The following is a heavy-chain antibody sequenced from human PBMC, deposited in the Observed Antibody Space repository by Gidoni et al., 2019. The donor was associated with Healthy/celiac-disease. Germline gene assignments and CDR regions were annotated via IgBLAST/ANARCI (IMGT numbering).Heavy chain of an antibody. V-gene: IGHV1-69*04. CDR1: GGTFSSYA. CDR3: ARDKDYQLDY. Sequence: QVQLVPSGAAVKKPGSSVEVSCKASGGTFSSYAISGVRQAPGQGLEWMGRIIPILGIANYAQKFQGRVTITADKSTSTAYMELSSLRSEDTAVYYCARDKDYQLDYWGQGTLVTVSS. J-gene: IGHJ4*02. D-gene: IGHD2-2*01. CDR2: IIPILGIA.